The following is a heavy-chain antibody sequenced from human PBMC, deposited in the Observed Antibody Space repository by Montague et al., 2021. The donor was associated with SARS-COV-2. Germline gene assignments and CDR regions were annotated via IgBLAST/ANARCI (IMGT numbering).Heavy chain of an antibody. CDR1: GFTFSSYG. V-gene: IGHV3-30*18. CDR2: ISYDGSNK. D-gene: IGHD3-22*01. CDR3: AKTSVRERYYYDSSGYLYYFDY. J-gene: IGHJ4*02. Sequence: LRLSCAASGFTFSSYGMHWVRQAPGKGLEWVAVISYDGSNKYYADSVKGRFTISRDNSKNTLYLQMNSLRAEDTAVYYCAKTSVRERYYYDSSGYLYYFDYWGQGTLVTVSS.